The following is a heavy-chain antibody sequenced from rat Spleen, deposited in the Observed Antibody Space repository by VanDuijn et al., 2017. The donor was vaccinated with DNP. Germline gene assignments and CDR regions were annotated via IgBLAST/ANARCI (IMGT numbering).Heavy chain of an antibody. CDR1: GDTFTSDY. CDR2: IAPGSGGI. V-gene: IGHV1-43*01. CDR3: ARRRLPYWYFDF. D-gene: IGHD1-4*01. Sequence: QVQLQQSGAALAKPDSSVKISCKASGDTFTSDYISWIKQTAGQALEWTGYIAPGSGGIKYSEKFKDKVTLTVDKSSSTALMQLSSLTPDDSAVYYCARRRLPYWYFDFWGPGTMVTVSS. J-gene: IGHJ1*01.